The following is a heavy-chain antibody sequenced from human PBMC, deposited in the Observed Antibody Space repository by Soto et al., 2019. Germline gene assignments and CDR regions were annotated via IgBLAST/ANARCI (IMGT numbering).Heavy chain of an antibody. CDR2: IYYSGST. J-gene: IGHJ5*02. Sequence: SETLSLTCTVSGGSISSSSYYWGWSRQPPGKGLEWIGSIYYSGSTYYNPSLKSRVSISVDTSKNQFSLKLSSVTAADTAVYYCARHGLRYFAWFNWFAPWGQGPLVT. V-gene: IGHV4-39*01. D-gene: IGHD3-9*01. CDR1: GGSISSSSYY. CDR3: ARHGLRYFAWFNWFAP.